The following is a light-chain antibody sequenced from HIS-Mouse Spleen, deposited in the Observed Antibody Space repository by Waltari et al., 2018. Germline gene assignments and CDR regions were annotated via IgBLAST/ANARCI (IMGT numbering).Light chain of an antibody. CDR1: SSDVGGYTY. CDR3: CSYAGSYSHV. Sequence: QSALTQPRSVSGSPGPSVTISCTGTSSDVGGYTYVSWYQPHPGKAPKLMIYDVSKRPSGVPDRFSGSKSGNTASLTISGLQAEDEADYYCCSYAGSYSHVFGTGTKVTVL. CDR2: DVS. V-gene: IGLV2-11*01. J-gene: IGLJ1*01.